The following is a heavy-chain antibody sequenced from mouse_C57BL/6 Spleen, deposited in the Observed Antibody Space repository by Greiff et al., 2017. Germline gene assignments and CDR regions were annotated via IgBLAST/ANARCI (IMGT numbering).Heavy chain of an antibody. CDR2: ISYDGSN. CDR3: ARGAPYYFDY. J-gene: IGHJ2*01. V-gene: IGHV3-6*01. Sequence: VQLKESGPGLVKPSQSLSLTCSVTGYSITSGYYWNWIRQFPGNKLEWMGYISYDGSNNYNPSLKNRISITRDTSKKQFFLKLNSVTTEDTATYYCARGAPYYFDYWGQGTTLTVSS. CDR1: GYSITSGYY.